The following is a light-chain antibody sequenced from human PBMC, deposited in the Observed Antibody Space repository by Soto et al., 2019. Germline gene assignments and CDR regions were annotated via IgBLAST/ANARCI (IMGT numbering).Light chain of an antibody. CDR2: EVS. CDR3: TSYTSCSTLYV. V-gene: IGLV2-14*01. Sequence: QSVLTQPASVSGSPVQPITISCTGTSSDVGGYTYVSWYQQHPGKAPKLMIFEVSNRPSGVSYRFSGSKSGNTASLTISVLQVENEADYYGTSYTSCSTLYVFGSGTKVTVL. J-gene: IGLJ1*01. CDR1: SSDVGGYTY.